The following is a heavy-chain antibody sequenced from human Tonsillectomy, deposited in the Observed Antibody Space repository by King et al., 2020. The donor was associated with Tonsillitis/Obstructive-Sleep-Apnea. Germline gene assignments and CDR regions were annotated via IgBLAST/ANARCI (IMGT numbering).Heavy chain of an antibody. CDR1: GFKFSSYA. CDR2: ISYDGSNK. J-gene: IGHJ4*02. D-gene: IGHD6-19*01. CDR3: ARSIQGWHYFDY. Sequence: QVQLVESGGGVVQPGRSLRLSCAASGFKFSSYAMHWVRQAPGKGLEWVAFISYDGSNKYYADSVKGRFTIYRDNYKHTLFLQMNSLRVEDTAVYYCARSIQGWHYFDYWGQGTLVTVSS. V-gene: IGHV3-30*04.